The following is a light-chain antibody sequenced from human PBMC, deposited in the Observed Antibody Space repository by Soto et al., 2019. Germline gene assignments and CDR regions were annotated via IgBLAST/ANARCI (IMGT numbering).Light chain of an antibody. J-gene: IGKJ2*01. Sequence: DIQMTQSPSSLSASVGDRVTITCRASQSISSYVNWYQEKPGKAPKLLIFAASSLQSGVPSRFSGSGSGTDFTLTISSLQPEDFATYYCQQTYNTPHTFGQGTKLEIK. CDR2: AAS. V-gene: IGKV1-39*01. CDR3: QQTYNTPHT. CDR1: QSISSY.